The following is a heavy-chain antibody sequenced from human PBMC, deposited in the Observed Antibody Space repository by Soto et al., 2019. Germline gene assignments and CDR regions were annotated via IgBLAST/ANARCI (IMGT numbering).Heavy chain of an antibody. Sequence: QARLTQSGPEMKKPGASVKVSCTASSYIFVNYAIVWVRQAPGQGLEWLGWISPFNGKADYAQNLQGGLTMTTDTSTNTAFMELRGLRIDDTAVYFCARLPADDSRNSGAEDGKMYYYFYMDVWGNGTTVTVSS. J-gene: IGHJ6*04. V-gene: IGHV1-18*01. D-gene: IGHD3-3*01. CDR1: SYIFVNYA. CDR3: ARLPADDSRNSGAEDGKMYYYFYMDV. CDR2: ISPFNGKA.